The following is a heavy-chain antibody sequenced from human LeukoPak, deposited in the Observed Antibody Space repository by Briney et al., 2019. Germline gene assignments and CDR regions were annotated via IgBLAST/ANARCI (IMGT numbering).Heavy chain of an antibody. J-gene: IGHJ4*02. CDR2: INPNSGGT. CDR1: GYTFTGYY. D-gene: IGHD5-12*01. Sequence: ASVKVSCKASGYTFTGYYMHWVRQAPGQGLEWMGWINPNSGGTNYAQKFQGRVTMTRDTSISTAYMELSRLRSDDTAVYYCAREGYSDYDHPRSFAYWGQGTLVTVSS. CDR3: AREGYSDYDHPRSFAY. V-gene: IGHV1-2*02.